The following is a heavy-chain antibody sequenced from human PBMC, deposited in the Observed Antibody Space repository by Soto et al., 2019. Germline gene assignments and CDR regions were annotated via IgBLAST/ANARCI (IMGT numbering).Heavy chain of an antibody. V-gene: IGHV1-3*01. CDR3: ARKEYFGSGSFHFDY. CDR2: INAANGDT. CDR1: GYTFTRYP. D-gene: IGHD3-10*01. Sequence: SVKVSCKASGYTFTRYPIHWLRQTPRQRLEWMGYINAANGDTRYSHEFQGRVTFDRDASASTVYMELSSLTSEDTAVYYCARKEYFGSGSFHFDYWSQGSLVTVSS. J-gene: IGHJ4*02.